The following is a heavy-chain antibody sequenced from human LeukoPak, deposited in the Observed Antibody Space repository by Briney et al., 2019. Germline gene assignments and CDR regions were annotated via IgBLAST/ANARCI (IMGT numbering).Heavy chain of an antibody. CDR2: IFWDDDE. J-gene: IGHJ5*02. D-gene: IGHD3-3*01. CDR3: IHRRGEYTSSGNWFDP. Sequence: PTLVNPTQTLTMTCTLSWFSLSTNGVPVRCIRQPPGKAPEWLAIIFWDDDERYSPSLRSRLTITKYTSTNQVVLTMTNMDPVDTATSHCIHRRGEYTSSGNWFDPWGQGILVTVSS. V-gene: IGHV2-5*02. CDR1: WFSLSTNGVP.